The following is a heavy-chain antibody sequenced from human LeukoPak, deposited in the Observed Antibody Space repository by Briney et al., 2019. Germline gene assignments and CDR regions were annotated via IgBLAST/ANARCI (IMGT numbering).Heavy chain of an antibody. CDR2: IGTAGDT. Sequence: GGSLRLSCAASGFTFSSYDMHWVRQATGKGLEWVSAIGTAGDTYYPGSVKGRFTISRENAKNSLYLQMNSLRAEDTAVYYCARGRPLDYYASSGYYFRWGQGTLVTVSS. V-gene: IGHV3-13*01. J-gene: IGHJ4*02. D-gene: IGHD3-22*01. CDR1: GFTFSSYD. CDR3: ARGRPLDYYASSGYYFR.